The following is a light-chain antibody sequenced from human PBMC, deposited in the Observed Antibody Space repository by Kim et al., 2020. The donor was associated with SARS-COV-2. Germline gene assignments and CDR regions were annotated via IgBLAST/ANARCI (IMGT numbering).Light chain of an antibody. J-gene: IGKJ1*01. V-gene: IGKV3-11*01. CDR3: QQRDNWPGWT. CDR2: CAF. CDR1: QRGANP. Sequence: SPREKAPRSRKGRQRGANPLSWVPKQTGQAPRPLNQCAFHRANGNPDKVRGRGSGKGFTLNNRSLEPEDFAVYYCQQRDNWPGWTFGQGTKVDIK.